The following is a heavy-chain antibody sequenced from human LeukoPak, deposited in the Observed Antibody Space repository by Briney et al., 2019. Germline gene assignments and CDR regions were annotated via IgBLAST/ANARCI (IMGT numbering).Heavy chain of an antibody. Sequence: PGVSLRLSCAASGFTFRSYAMHWLRQAPGKGLQWVAVISYDGTNKDYADSVKGRFTISRDNSKNTLYLHMNSLRAEDTAVYYCASEGSYGSGSYYKPDYFDYWGQGTLVTVSS. CDR2: ISYDGTNK. CDR1: GFTFRSYA. D-gene: IGHD3-10*01. V-gene: IGHV3-30-3*01. CDR3: ASEGSYGSGSYYKPDYFDY. J-gene: IGHJ4*02.